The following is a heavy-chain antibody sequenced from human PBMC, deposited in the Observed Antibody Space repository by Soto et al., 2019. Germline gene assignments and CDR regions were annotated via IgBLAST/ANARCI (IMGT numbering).Heavy chain of an antibody. CDR2: TYYRSKWYR. CDR1: GDTVSNNSAA. V-gene: IGHV6-1*01. CDR3: ASGATYSTSSSGFDS. J-gene: IGHJ4*02. D-gene: IGHD6-6*01. Sequence: QVQLQQSGPGLVKPSQTLSLTCAISGDTVSNNSAAWNWVRQSLSRGLEWLGRTYYRSKWYRDYAVFGRARITIDPDASRNQISPHLDSVTPEDTAVYYCASGATYSTSSSGFDSWGQGTPGSVSS.